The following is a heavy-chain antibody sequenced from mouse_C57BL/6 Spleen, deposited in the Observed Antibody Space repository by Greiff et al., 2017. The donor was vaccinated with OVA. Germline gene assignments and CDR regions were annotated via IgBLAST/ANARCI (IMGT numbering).Heavy chain of an antibody. CDR1: GFTFSDYG. Sequence: VESGGGLVKPGGSLKLFCAASGFTFSDYGMHWVRQAPEKGLEWVAYISSGSSTIYYADTVKGRFTISRDNGKNTLFLQMTSLRSEDTAMYYCARPDDYAWFGYWGQGTLVTVSA. D-gene: IGHD2-4*01. V-gene: IGHV5-17*01. CDR3: ARPDDYAWFGY. CDR2: ISSGSSTI. J-gene: IGHJ3*01.